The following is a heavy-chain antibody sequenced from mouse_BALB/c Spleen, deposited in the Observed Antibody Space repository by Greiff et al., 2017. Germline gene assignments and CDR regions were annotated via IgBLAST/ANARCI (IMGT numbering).Heavy chain of an antibody. Sequence: QVQLKESGDELARPGASVKMSCKASGYTFTSYTMHWVKQRPGQGLEWIGYINPSSGYTNYNQKFKDKATLTADKSSSTAYMQLSSLTSEDSAVYYCARCTTVYYAMDYWGQGTSVTVSS. D-gene: IGHD1-1*01. V-gene: IGHV1-4*01. CDR2: INPSSGYT. J-gene: IGHJ4*01. CDR1: GYTFTSYT. CDR3: ARCTTVYYAMDY.